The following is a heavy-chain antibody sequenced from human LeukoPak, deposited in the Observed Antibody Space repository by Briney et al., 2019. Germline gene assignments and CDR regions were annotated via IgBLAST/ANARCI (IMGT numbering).Heavy chain of an antibody. CDR1: GYTFTGYY. J-gene: IGHJ4*02. D-gene: IGHD5/OR15-5a*01. CDR2: IHPSSGGT. CDR3: ARDAPVSADY. V-gene: IGHV1-2*06. Sequence: ASVKVSCKASGYTFTGYYVHWLRQAPGQGVEWMGRIHPSSGGTSYAKNFQGRVTMTRDTSISTAYMELTRLTSDDTAVYYCARDAPVSADYWGQGTLVTVSS.